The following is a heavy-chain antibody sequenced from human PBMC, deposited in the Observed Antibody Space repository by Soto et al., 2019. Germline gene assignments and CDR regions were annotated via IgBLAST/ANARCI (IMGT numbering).Heavy chain of an antibody. D-gene: IGHD6-13*01. V-gene: IGHV3-21*01. CDR3: ARDGIAAAGTFDY. J-gene: IGHJ4*02. Sequence: PGGSLRLSCAASGFTFSTYGMNWVRQAPGKGLEWVSSISSSSSYIYYADSVKGRFTISRDNAKNSLYLQMNSLRAEDTAVYYCARDGIAAAGTFDYWSQGTLVTVSS. CDR1: GFTFSTYG. CDR2: ISSSSSYI.